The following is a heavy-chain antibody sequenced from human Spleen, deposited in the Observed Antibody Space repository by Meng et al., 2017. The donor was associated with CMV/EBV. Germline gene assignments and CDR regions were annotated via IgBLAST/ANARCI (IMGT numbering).Heavy chain of an antibody. Sequence: GESLKISCAASGFTFSSYGMHWVRQAPGKGLEGVTFIRYDGSNKYYADSVKGRFTSSRDNSRNTLDLQMNSLRSDDTALYYCARQFCTSSSCYAGWFDPWGPGTLVTVSS. CDR1: GFTFSSYG. CDR3: ARQFCTSSSCYAGWFDP. D-gene: IGHD2-2*01. V-gene: IGHV3-30*02. J-gene: IGHJ5*02. CDR2: IRYDGSNK.